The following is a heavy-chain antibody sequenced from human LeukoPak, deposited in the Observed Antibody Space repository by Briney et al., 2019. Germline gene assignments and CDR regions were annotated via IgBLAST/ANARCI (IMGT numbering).Heavy chain of an antibody. CDR3: AKPLPRSSIWYNFDY. CDR1: GFTFSSYA. V-gene: IGHV3-23*01. CDR2: ISGRGDTT. J-gene: IGHJ4*02. D-gene: IGHD6-13*01. Sequence: PGGSLRLSCAASGFTFSSYAMSWVRQAPGKGLEWGSSISGRGDTTYSADSVKGRFTISRDNSKNTLYLQMNSLRAEDAAVYYCAKPLPRSSIWYNFDYWGQGTLVTVSS.